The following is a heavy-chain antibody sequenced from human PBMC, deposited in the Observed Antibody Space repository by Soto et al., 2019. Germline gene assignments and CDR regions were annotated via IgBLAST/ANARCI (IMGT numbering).Heavy chain of an antibody. CDR3: ASSGDSAGWGIDF. Sequence: ESGGGLVQPGGSLRLSCAASGFSFSSYSMNWVRQAPGKGLEWVSYINRDSKTVYYAESVKGRFSISRDNAKKSLSLQMNSLRDEDTALYYCASSGDSAGWGIDFWGQGTLVTVSS. D-gene: IGHD6-19*01. CDR2: INRDSKTV. J-gene: IGHJ4*02. CDR1: GFSFSSYS. V-gene: IGHV3-48*02.